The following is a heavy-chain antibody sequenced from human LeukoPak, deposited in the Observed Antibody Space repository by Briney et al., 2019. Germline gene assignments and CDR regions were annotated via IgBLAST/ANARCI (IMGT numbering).Heavy chain of an antibody. Sequence: PSETLSLTCTVSGGSISNFYWSWIRQPPGKGLEWIGYVYYSGTTNYNPSLKSRVIISVYTSKNQFSVRLSSVTAADTAVYYCARDAPESSHFDYGGQGTLVTVSS. V-gene: IGHV4-59*01. CDR3: ARDAPESSHFDY. CDR2: VYYSGTT. CDR1: GGSISNFY. J-gene: IGHJ4*02. D-gene: IGHD1-14*01.